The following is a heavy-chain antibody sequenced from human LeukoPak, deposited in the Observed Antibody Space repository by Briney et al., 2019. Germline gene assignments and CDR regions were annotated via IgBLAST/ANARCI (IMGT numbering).Heavy chain of an antibody. J-gene: IGHJ4*02. Sequence: SETLSLTCGVSGDSSSSGSFAWSWIRQPPGKGLEWTGYIYRSGTTHYNPSLKSRVTISADRSKNQFSLRLSSMTAADTAVYYCARANYYYDSSGYYYNYYFDSWGQGALVTVSS. D-gene: IGHD3-22*01. CDR2: IYRSGTT. CDR1: GDSSSSGSFA. V-gene: IGHV4-30-2*01. CDR3: ARANYYYDSSGYYYNYYFDS.